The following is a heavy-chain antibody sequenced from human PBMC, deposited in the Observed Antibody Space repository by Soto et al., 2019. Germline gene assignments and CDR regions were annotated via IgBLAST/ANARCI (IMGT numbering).Heavy chain of an antibody. CDR1: GFTFSSYA. V-gene: IGHV3-23*01. Sequence: EVQLLESGGGLVQPGGSLRLSCAASGFTFSSYAMSWVRQAPGKGLEWVSAISGSGGSTYYADSVMGRFTISRDNSKNTLYLQMNSLRAEDTAVYYCAKDRALIAAAGSGIDYWGQGTLVTVSS. J-gene: IGHJ4*02. CDR2: ISGSGGST. CDR3: AKDRALIAAAGSGIDY. D-gene: IGHD6-13*01.